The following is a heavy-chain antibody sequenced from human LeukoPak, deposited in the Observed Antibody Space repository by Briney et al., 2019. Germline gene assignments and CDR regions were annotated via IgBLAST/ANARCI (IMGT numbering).Heavy chain of an antibody. CDR1: GGDFRGYC. CDR3: ARGSSTVVTVYYFDY. V-gene: IGHV4-34*01. J-gene: IGHJ4*02. D-gene: IGHD2-21*02. CDR2: INHSGST. Sequence: SETLSLTCAVYGGDFRGYCWSWIRQPPGKGLEWIGEINHSGSTNYHPSLKSRVTISVDTSKNQSSLKLSSVTAAHTAVYSSARGSSTVVTVYYFDYWGQGTLVTVSS.